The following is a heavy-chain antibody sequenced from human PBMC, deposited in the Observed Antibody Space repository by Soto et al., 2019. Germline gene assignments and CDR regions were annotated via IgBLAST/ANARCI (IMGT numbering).Heavy chain of an antibody. CDR2: IYHSGST. D-gene: IGHD3-3*01. J-gene: IGHJ4*02. V-gene: IGHV4-30-2*01. CDR1: GGSISSGGYS. Sequence: QLQLQESGSGLVKPSQTLSLTCAVSGGSISSGGYSWSWIRQPPGKGLEWIGYIYHSGSTYYNPSLXXXVXISVDRSKKQFSLKLSSMTAADTAVSYCARGPPFCRWGQGTLVTVSS. CDR3: ARGPPFCR.